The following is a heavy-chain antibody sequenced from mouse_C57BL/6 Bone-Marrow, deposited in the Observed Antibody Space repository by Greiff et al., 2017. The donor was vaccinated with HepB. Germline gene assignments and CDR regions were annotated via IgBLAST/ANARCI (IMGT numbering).Heavy chain of an antibody. CDR2: IRNKANGYTT. D-gene: IGHD2-1*01. CDR3: ARSPYGNYYAMDY. J-gene: IGHJ4*01. CDR1: GFTFTDYY. Sequence: EVMLVESGGGLVQPGGSLILSCAASGFTFTDYYMSWVRQPPGKALEWLGFIRNKANGYTTEYSASVKGRFTISRDNSQSILYLQMNALRAEDSATYYCARSPYGNYYAMDYWGQGTSVTVSS. V-gene: IGHV7-3*01.